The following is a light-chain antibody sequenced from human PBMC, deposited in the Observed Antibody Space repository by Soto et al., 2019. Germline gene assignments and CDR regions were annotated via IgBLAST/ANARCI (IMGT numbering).Light chain of an antibody. CDR3: RHQYNSYCT. CDR2: DTS. V-gene: IGKV3-15*01. Sequence: ETVRTQSPATLSVSPGERATLSCRASHSVGSTLAWYQQQPGQAPRLLMFDTSTSATGIPATSSSSRSAAKETPPISSLLSADYVAYYCRHQYNSYCTFGQGTKVDIK. J-gene: IGKJ1*01. CDR1: HSVGST.